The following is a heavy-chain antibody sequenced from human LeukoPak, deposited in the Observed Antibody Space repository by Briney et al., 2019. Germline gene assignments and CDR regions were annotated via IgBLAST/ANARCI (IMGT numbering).Heavy chain of an antibody. V-gene: IGHV4-59*08. J-gene: IGHJ5*02. Sequence: SETLSLTCTVSGGSISSYYWSWIRQPPGKGLEWIGYIYYSGSTNYNPSLKSRVTISVDTSKNQFSLKLSSVTAADTAVYYCAATLYSSGWYDVDWFDPWGQGTLVTVSS. CDR2: IYYSGST. D-gene: IGHD6-19*01. CDR3: AATLYSSGWYDVDWFDP. CDR1: GGSISSYY.